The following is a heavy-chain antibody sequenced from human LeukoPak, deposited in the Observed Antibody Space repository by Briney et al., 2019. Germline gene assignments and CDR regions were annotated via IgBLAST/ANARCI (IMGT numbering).Heavy chain of an antibody. D-gene: IGHD6-13*01. CDR3: ARGSSNWAYYFDY. Sequence: SQTLSLTCTVSGGSVSSGRYYWSWIRQPAGKGLEWIGRIYTTGTTNYNPSLKSRVTISVDTSKNQFSLKLSSVTAADTAVYYCARGSSNWAYYFDYWGQGTLITVSS. J-gene: IGHJ4*02. CDR2: IYTTGTT. V-gene: IGHV4-61*02. CDR1: GGSVSSGRYY.